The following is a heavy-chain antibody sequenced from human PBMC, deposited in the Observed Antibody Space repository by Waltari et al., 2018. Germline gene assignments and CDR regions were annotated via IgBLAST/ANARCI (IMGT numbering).Heavy chain of an antibody. Sequence: QVQLQESGPGLVKPSQTLSLTCTVSGGSIRSGSYYWSGIRQPAGKGLEWIGRIYTSGSTNYNPSLKSRVTISVDTSKNQFSLKLSSVTAADTAVYYCARADNVGGLSWGQGTLVTVSS. V-gene: IGHV4-61*02. D-gene: IGHD3-10*01. CDR1: GGSIRSGSYY. CDR2: IYTSGST. J-gene: IGHJ5*02. CDR3: ARADNVGGLS.